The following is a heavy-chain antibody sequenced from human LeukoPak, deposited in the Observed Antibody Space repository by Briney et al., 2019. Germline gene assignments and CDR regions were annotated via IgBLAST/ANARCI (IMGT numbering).Heavy chain of an antibody. CDR1: GFTFSSHW. CDR2: IKDDGSHT. Sequence: PGGSLRLSCAASGFTFSSHWMHWVRQAPGKGLVWVSRIKDDGSHTNYADSVKGRFTISRDNAKNRLSLQMNSLRAEDTAVYYCARGSGIITGIDEWGQGTLVTVSS. D-gene: IGHD6-25*01. V-gene: IGHV3-74*01. CDR3: ARGSGIITGIDE. J-gene: IGHJ4*02.